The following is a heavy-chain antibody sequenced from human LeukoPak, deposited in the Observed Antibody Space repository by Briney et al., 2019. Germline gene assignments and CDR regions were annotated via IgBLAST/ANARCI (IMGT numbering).Heavy chain of an antibody. CDR2: INHSGGT. Sequence: PSETLSLTCAVYGGSFSGYYWSWIRQPPGKGLEWIGEINHSGGTNYNPSLKSRVTISVDTSKNQFSLKLSSVTAADTAVYYCARGRRNMITFGQTWSFGYWGQGTLVTVSS. CDR3: ARGRRNMITFGQTWSFGY. D-gene: IGHD3-16*01. CDR1: GGSFSGYY. V-gene: IGHV4-34*01. J-gene: IGHJ4*02.